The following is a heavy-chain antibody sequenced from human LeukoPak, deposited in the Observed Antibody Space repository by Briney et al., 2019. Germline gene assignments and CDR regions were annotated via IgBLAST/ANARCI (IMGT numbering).Heavy chain of an antibody. V-gene: IGHV1-46*03. J-gene: IGHJ4*02. CDR3: SIGGYCTNGVCYTGFDY. Sequence: ASVTVSCKASGYTFTSYYMHWVRQAPGQGLEWMGIINPSGGSTSYAQKFQGRVTMTRDTSTSTVYMELSSLRSEDTAVYYCSIGGYCTNGVCYTGFDYWGQGTLVTVSS. D-gene: IGHD2-8*01. CDR1: GYTFTSYY. CDR2: INPSGGST.